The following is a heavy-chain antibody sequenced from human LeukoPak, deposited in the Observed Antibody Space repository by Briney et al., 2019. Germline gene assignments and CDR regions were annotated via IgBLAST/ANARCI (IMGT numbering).Heavy chain of an antibody. CDR1: GFTFSDYY. CDR3: ARGQHYFAH. J-gene: IGHJ4*02. V-gene: IGHV3-11*04. Sequence: PGGSLRLSCAASGFTFSDYYMSWIRQAPGEGLEWVSYITRSGSSINYADSVKGRFTVFRDNAKNSLYLQMSSLRAEDTAVYYCARGQHYFAHWGQGTLVTVSS. D-gene: IGHD2-2*01. CDR2: ITRSGSSI.